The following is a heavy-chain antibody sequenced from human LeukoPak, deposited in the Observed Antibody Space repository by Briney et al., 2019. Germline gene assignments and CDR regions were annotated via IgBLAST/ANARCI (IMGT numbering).Heavy chain of an antibody. CDR3: ARDIGGSRTIRAYYYYYMDV. J-gene: IGHJ6*03. D-gene: IGHD3-16*01. V-gene: IGHV4-4*07. CDR1: GGSISSYY. Sequence: SETLSLTCTVSGGSISSYYWSWIRQPAGKGLEWIGRIYTSGSTNYNPSLKSRVTMSVDTSKNQFSLKLSSVTAADTAVYYCARDIGGSRTIRAYYYYYMDVWGKGTTVTISS. CDR2: IYTSGST.